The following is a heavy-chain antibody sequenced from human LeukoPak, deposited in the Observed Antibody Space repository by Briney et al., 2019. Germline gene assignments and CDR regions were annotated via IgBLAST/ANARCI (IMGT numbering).Heavy chain of an antibody. D-gene: IGHD2-15*01. J-gene: IGHJ6*02. Sequence: GGSLRLSCAASGVTFSSYGMHWVRQAPGKGLEWVAVISYDGSNKYYADSVKGRFNISRDNSKNTRYLQMNSLRAEDTAVYYCAKSGADCSRGSCYSYGYGMDVWGQGTTVTVSS. CDR1: GVTFSSYG. CDR3: AKSGADCSRGSCYSYGYGMDV. CDR2: ISYDGSNK. V-gene: IGHV3-30*18.